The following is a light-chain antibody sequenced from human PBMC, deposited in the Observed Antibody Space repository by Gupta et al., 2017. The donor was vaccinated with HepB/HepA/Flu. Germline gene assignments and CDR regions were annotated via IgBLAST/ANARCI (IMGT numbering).Light chain of an antibody. CDR2: DAS. CDR3: QQRSHWSIT. Sequence: EIVLTQSPATLSLSPGERATLSCRASQNILRFLAWYQQKPGQAPRLLIYDASNRATGIPARFSGSGSGTDFTLTISSLEPDDFVVYYCQQRSHWSITFGGGTKVEIK. J-gene: IGKJ4*01. V-gene: IGKV3-11*01. CDR1: QNILRF.